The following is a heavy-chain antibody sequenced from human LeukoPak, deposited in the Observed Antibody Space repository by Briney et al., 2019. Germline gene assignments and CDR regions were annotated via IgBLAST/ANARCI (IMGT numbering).Heavy chain of an antibody. CDR1: GASVNSYY. V-gene: IGHV4-59*02. Sequence: SETLSLTCTVSGASVNSYYWSWIRQPPGKGLEWIGYLYYSGSTNYNPSLKSRVAISVDTSKKQISLKLRSVTAADTAIYYCARAPVYGDFFFDYWGQGTLVTVSS. CDR3: ARAPVYGDFFFDY. J-gene: IGHJ4*02. D-gene: IGHD4-17*01. CDR2: LYYSGST.